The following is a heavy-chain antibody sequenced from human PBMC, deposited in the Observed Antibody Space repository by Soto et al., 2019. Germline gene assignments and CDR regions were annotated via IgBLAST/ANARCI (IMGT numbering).Heavy chain of an antibody. J-gene: IGHJ6*02. CDR1: GFTFSNAW. D-gene: IGHD3-9*01. Sequence: NPVGSLRLSCAASGFTFSNAWMSWVRQAPGKGPEWVGRIKSKTDGGTTDYAAPVKGRFTISRDDSKNTLYLQMNSLKTEDTAVYYCTTKEVLRYFDWLLPQRKYYYGMDVWGQGTTVTVSS. CDR2: IKSKTDGGTT. V-gene: IGHV3-15*01. CDR3: TTKEVLRYFDWLLPQRKYYYGMDV.